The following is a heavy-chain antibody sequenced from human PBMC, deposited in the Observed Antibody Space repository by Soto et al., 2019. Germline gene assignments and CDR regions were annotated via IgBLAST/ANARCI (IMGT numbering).Heavy chain of an antibody. V-gene: IGHV2-5*02. CDR3: AHRGYGYWFDH. J-gene: IGHJ5*02. Sequence: XGPTLVNPTQTLTLTGTFSGFSLSTSGLGVAWIRQPPGKALEWLALIYWDDHKTYCPSLNNRLTITKDTSKNQVVFRMTNMDPVDTATYYCAHRGYGYWFDHWGPGNLVTVSS. CDR2: IYWDDHK. CDR1: GFSLSTSGLG. D-gene: IGHD5-18*01.